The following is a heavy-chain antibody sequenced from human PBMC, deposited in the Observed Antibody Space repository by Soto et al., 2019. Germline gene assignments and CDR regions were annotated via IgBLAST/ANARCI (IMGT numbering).Heavy chain of an antibody. D-gene: IGHD3-10*01. J-gene: IGHJ3*01. CDR3: AKSRGSGSYFNPSDAFDF. CDR2: ISGSGGGT. Sequence: EVQLLDSGGGLVQPGGALRLSCAASGFTFSSYAMSWVRQAPGKGLEWVSSISGSGGGTYYADSVKGRFTISRDNSKNTLSPQMYSLRAEDTAVYYCAKSRGSGSYFNPSDAFDFWGQGTMVTVSS. V-gene: IGHV3-23*01. CDR1: GFTFSSYA.